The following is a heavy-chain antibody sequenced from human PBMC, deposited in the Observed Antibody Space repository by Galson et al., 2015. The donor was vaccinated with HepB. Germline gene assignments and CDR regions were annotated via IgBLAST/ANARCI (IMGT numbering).Heavy chain of an antibody. CDR1: GFTFSNAW. J-gene: IGHJ4*02. CDR2: IKSKTDGGTT. V-gene: IGHV3-15*07. Sequence: SLRLSCAASGFTFSNAWMNWVRQAPGKGLEWVGRIKSKTDGGTTDYAAPVKGRFTISRDDSKNTLYLQMNSPKTEDTAVYYCTTDISLTMIVVHWGQGTLVTVSS. D-gene: IGHD3-22*01. CDR3: TTDISLTMIVVH.